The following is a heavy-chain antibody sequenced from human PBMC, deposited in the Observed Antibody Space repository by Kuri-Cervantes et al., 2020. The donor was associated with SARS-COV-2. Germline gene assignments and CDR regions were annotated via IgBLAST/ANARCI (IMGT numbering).Heavy chain of an antibody. J-gene: IGHJ4*02. CDR1: GGSFSGYY. D-gene: IGHD5-12*01. Sequence: SQTLSLTCAVYGGSFSGYYWSWIRQPPGKGLEWIGYVYHNGDTNSIPSLKSRVTMSVDMSKNQFSLTLSSVTAADTAVYYCARHRGYSGYDYFDSWGQGTLVTVAS. CDR3: ARHRGYSGYDYFDS. V-gene: IGHV4-59*08. CDR2: VYHNGDT.